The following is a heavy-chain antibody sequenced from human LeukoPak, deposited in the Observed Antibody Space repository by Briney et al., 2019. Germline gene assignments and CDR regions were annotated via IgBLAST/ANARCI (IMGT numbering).Heavy chain of an antibody. J-gene: IGHJ3*02. CDR2: IWYDGSNQ. Sequence: GRSLRLSCTASGFTFSNYGMHWVRQAPNKGLEWVAIIWYDGSNQYYADSVKGRFTVSRDSSKNTMYLQMNSLRAEDTAVYYCARDAPAYYYDSSGYTDAFDIWGQGTMVTVSS. V-gene: IGHV3-33*01. D-gene: IGHD3-22*01. CDR3: ARDAPAYYYDSSGYTDAFDI. CDR1: GFTFSNYG.